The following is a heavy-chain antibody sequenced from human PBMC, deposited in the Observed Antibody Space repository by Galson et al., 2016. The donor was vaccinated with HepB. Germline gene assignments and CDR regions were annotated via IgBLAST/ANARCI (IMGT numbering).Heavy chain of an antibody. D-gene: IGHD3-16*01. CDR1: GFTFSGYG. J-gene: IGHJ4*02. Sequence: SLRLSCAASGFTFSGYGIHWVRQAPGKGLEWVAVISSDGSKKSYADSVKGRFTISGDNSKNTVYLQMNSLRAEDTAVYYCAREVPDTYTRGWAYDYWGQGTLVTVSS. CDR2: ISSDGSKK. V-gene: IGHV3-30*03. CDR3: AREVPDTYTRGWAYDY.